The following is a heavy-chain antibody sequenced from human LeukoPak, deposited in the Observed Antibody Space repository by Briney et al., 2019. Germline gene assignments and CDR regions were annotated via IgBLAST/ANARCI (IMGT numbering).Heavy chain of an antibody. CDR3: ARASCPGNDWRGCFDH. D-gene: IGHD3-9*01. Sequence: GGSLRLSCTASGFTFSSNAMNWVRQAPGKGLEWVSHISSSGNIIYYADSVKGRFTISRDNAKNSLSLQMNSLRDEDTAVYYCARASCPGNDWRGCFDHWGQGTLVTVSS. CDR1: GFTFSSNA. CDR2: ISSSGNII. V-gene: IGHV3-48*02. J-gene: IGHJ4*02.